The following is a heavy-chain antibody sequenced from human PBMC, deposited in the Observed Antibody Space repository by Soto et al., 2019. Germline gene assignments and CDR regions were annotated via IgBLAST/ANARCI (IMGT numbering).Heavy chain of an antibody. J-gene: IGHJ4*02. Sequence: QVQLVESGGGVVQPGRSLRLSCAASGFTFSSYGMHWVRQAPGKGLEWVAVISYDGSNKYYADSVKGRFTISRDNSKNTLYLQMNSLRAEDTAVYYCAKSGGGPFDYWGQGTLVTVSS. CDR1: GFTFSSYG. CDR3: AKSGGGPFDY. V-gene: IGHV3-30*18. D-gene: IGHD2-15*01. CDR2: ISYDGSNK.